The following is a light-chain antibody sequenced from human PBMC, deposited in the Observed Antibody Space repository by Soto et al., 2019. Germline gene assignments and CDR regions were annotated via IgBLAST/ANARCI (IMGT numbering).Light chain of an antibody. CDR3: QQFNSYPLYP. V-gene: IGKV1-13*02. Sequence: AIQLTQSPSSLSASVGDRVTITCRASQGISSALAWYQQKPGKAPKLLIYDASSLESGVPSRFSGSGSGTDFTLTISSLQPEDFATYYCQQFNSYPLYPFGQGTKLEIK. CDR2: DAS. CDR1: QGISSA. J-gene: IGKJ2*01.